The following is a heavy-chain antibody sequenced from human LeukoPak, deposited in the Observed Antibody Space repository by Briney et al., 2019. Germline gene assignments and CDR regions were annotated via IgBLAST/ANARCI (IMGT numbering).Heavy chain of an antibody. CDR1: GFTFSSYA. CDR2: ISGSGGST. J-gene: IGHJ4*02. Sequence: GGSLRLSCAASGFTFSSYAMSWVRQAPARGLAWVSAISGSGGSTYYADSVKGWFTISRDNSKNTLYLQMNSLRAEDTAVYYCAKDRPYYFDYWGQGTLVTVSS. V-gene: IGHV3-23*01. CDR3: AKDRPYYFDY.